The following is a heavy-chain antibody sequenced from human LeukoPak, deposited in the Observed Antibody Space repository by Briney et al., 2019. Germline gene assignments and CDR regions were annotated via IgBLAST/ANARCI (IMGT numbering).Heavy chain of an antibody. CDR1: GFTFTTYA. CDR2: IQYDGNTK. V-gene: IGHV3-30*02. D-gene: IGHD1-26*01. Sequence: QTGGSLRLSCVASGFTFTTYAMHWVRQAPGKGLEWVAFIQYDGNTKYYVDSVKGRFTISRDTSKNTLFLQMGSLRAEDTAVYYCAKRGGTYSYYYYMDVWGKGTTVTVSS. J-gene: IGHJ6*03. CDR3: AKRGGTYSYYYYMDV.